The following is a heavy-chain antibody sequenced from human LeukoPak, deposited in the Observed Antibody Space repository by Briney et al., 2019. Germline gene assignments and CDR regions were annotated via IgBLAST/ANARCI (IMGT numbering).Heavy chain of an antibody. CDR2: IKSKTEGGTT. J-gene: IGHJ4*02. CDR1: GFTFSNAW. D-gene: IGHD3-22*01. Sequence: GGSLRLSCAASGFTFSNAWMSWVRQAPGKGLEWVGRIKSKTEGGTTDYAAPVKGRFTISRDDSKNTLYLRMNSLKTEDTAVYYCTTDIRRFYYDTSGYWGQGTLVTVSS. CDR3: TTDIRRFYYDTSGY. V-gene: IGHV3-15*01.